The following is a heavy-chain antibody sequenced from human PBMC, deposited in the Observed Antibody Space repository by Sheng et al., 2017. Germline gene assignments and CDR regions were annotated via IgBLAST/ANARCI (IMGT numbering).Heavy chain of an antibody. J-gene: IGHJ6*02. Sequence: QLQLQESGPGLVKPSETLSLTCTVSGGSISSGSYYWGWIRQPPGKGLEWIGTISYGGSTYYNPSLKSRVTISVDTSKNQFSLKLTSMTAADTAMYYCARVLYSSGWEYYYYYYSGRRRDRRDHGHRL. D-gene: IGHD6-19*01. CDR3: ARVLYSSGWEYYYYYYSGRR. V-gene: IGHV4-39*07. CDR2: ISYGGST. CDR1: GGSISSGSYY.